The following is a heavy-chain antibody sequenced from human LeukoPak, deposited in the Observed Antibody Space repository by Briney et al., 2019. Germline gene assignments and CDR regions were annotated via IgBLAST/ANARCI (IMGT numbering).Heavy chain of an antibody. CDR1: GCTFSSYG. CDR3: ARGSYYDSSDDVNRYFDL. Sequence: GGSLRLSCTASGCTFSSYGMKWVRQAPGQGLEWVGSINQDGSEKYYVDSVQGRFTISRDNALNSQYLQMNSLRADDAAVYYCARGSYYDSSDDVNRYFDLWGRGTLVTVSS. CDR2: INQDGSEK. V-gene: IGHV3-7*01. J-gene: IGHJ2*01. D-gene: IGHD3-22*01.